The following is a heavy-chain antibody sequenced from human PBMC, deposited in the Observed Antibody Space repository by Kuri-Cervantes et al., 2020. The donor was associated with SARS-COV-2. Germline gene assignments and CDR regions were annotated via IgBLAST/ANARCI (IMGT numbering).Heavy chain of an antibody. D-gene: IGHD2-15*01. Sequence: GESLKISCTASGFTFGDYAMTWVRQAPGKGLEWVSGLGGSGDVTYYADSVKGRFTISRDNSNNTLYLQMNSLRGEDTAVYYCAKLFGVVVAGTLDYWGQGTLVTVSS. J-gene: IGHJ4*02. CDR1: GFTFGDYA. V-gene: IGHV3-23*01. CDR2: LGGSGDVT. CDR3: AKLFGVVVAGTLDY.